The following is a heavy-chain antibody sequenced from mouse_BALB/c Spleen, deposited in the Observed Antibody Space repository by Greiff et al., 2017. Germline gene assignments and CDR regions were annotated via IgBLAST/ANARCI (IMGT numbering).Heavy chain of an antibody. Sequence: QVQLQQPGAELVRPGASVKLSCKASGYTFTSYWINWVKQRPGQGLEWIGNIYPSDSYTNYNQKFKDKATLTVDKSSSTAYMQLSSPTSEDSAVYYCTRGDYRYDGFAMDYWGQGTSVTVSS. CDR2: IYPSDSYT. D-gene: IGHD2-14*01. CDR1: GYTFTSYW. V-gene: IGHV1-69*02. CDR3: TRGDYRYDGFAMDY. J-gene: IGHJ4*01.